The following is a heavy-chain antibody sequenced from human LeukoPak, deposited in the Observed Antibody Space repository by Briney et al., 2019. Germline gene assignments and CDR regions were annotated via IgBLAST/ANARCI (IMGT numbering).Heavy chain of an antibody. CDR1: GGSFSTYY. D-gene: IGHD3-10*01. V-gene: IGHV4-34*01. J-gene: IGHJ4*02. CDR3: ARVPKSQYYYGSGSYPEY. CDR2: INHSGST. Sequence: SETLSLTCAVYGGSFSTYYWSWIRQPPGKGLEWIGEINHSGSTNYNPSLKSRATISVDTSKNQFSLKLSSVTAADTAVYYCARVPKSQYYYGSGSYPEYWGQGTLVTVSS.